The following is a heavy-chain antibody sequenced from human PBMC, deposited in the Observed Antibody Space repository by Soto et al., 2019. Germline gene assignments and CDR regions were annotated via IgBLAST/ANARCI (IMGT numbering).Heavy chain of an antibody. CDR1: GFTFSSYA. CDR2: ISSNGGST. V-gene: IGHV3-64*01. CDR3: ARGREYSGSYSGYYFDY. D-gene: IGHD1-26*01. Sequence: EVQLVESGGGLVQPGGSLRLSCAASGFTFSSYALHWVRQAPGKGLEYVSAISSNGGSTYYANSVKGRFTISRDNSKNTLYLQMGRPTALDMAVYYCARGREYSGSYSGYYFDYWGQGTLVSVSS. J-gene: IGHJ4*02.